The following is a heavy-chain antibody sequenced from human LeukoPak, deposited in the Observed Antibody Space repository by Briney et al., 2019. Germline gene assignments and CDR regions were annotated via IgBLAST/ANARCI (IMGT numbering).Heavy chain of an antibody. CDR3: ARDTKRFQKYYFDY. CDR2: ISSSSNYT. V-gene: IGHV3-11*06. D-gene: IGHD3-3*01. J-gene: IGHJ4*02. Sequence: GGSLRLSCAASGFTFSDYYMSWIRQAPGKGVEWISYISSSSNYTNYADAVKGRFTISRDNAKNSMYLQMNSLRAEDTAVYYCARDTKRFQKYYFDYWGQGTLVTVSS. CDR1: GFTFSDYY.